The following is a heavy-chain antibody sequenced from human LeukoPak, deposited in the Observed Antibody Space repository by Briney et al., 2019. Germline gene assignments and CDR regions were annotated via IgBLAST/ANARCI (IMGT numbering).Heavy chain of an antibody. CDR1: GFTLSSYA. CDR3: AKDRSCSSTSCYAYYYYYYGMDV. Sequence: GGPLRLSCAASGFTLSSYAMSWVRQAPGKGLEWVSAISGSGGSTYYAGSVKGRFTISRDNSKNTLYLQMNSLRAEDTAVYYCAKDRSCSSTSCYAYYYYYYGMDVWGQGTTVTVSS. J-gene: IGHJ6*02. V-gene: IGHV3-23*01. CDR2: ISGSGGST. D-gene: IGHD2-2*01.